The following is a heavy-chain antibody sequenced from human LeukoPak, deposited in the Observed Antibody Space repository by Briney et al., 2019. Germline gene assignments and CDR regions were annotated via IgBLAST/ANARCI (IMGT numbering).Heavy chain of an antibody. V-gene: IGHV1-46*01. CDR1: GYTFTNYY. CDR3: ARGYSSSYRIDY. CDR2: INPSGDST. J-gene: IGHJ4*02. Sequence: GASVKVSCKASGYTFTNYYMHWVRQAPGQGLEWMGVINPSGDSTRYEQKFQGRVTMTRETSTRTVYMELSSLRSEDTAVYYCARGYSSSYRIDYWGQGTLVTVSS. D-gene: IGHD6-19*01.